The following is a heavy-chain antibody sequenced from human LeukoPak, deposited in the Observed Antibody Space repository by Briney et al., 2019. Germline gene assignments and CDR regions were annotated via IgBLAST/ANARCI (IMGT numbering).Heavy chain of an antibody. J-gene: IGHJ4*02. CDR3: ASGAGWESGY. CDR2: INQDGSEK. V-gene: IGHV3-7*01. Sequence: PGGSLRLSCAVSGSTSSRNFVSWVRQTPEKGLEWVANINQDGSEKNYVDSVKGRFTIPRDNAKNSLFLQMNSLRAEDTAIYYCASGAGWESGYWGQGTLVTVSS. D-gene: IGHD1-26*01. CDR1: GSTSSRNF.